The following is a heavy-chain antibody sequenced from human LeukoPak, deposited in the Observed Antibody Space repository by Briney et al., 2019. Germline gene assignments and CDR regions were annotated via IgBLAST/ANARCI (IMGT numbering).Heavy chain of an antibody. CDR2: IYYSGST. J-gene: IGHJ4*02. D-gene: IGHD3-10*01. CDR1: GGSISSGDYY. V-gene: IGHV4-30-4*01. CDR3: ASYYGSGSYPLFNY. Sequence: PSGTLSLTCTVSGGSISSGDYYWSWIRQPPGKGLEWIGYIYYSGSTHYNPSLKSRITISVDTSKNQFSLKLSSVTAADTAVYYCASYYGSGSYPLFNYWGQGTLVTVSS.